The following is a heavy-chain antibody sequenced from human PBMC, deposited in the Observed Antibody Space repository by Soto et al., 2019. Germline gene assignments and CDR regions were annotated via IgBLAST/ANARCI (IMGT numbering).Heavy chain of an antibody. CDR1: GFSVGSKY. V-gene: IGHV3-53*02. J-gene: IGHJ3*02. CDR3: ARGLAAAVQGAFDI. Sequence: EVQLVESGGGLTQPGGSLRLSCAASGFSVGSKYINWVRQVPGKGLEWVSVIYSGGSTHNVDSVKGRFTISRDNSKNTVYRQMNNLRAEDTAVYFCARGLAAAVQGAFDIWGQGTTVNVSS. D-gene: IGHD6-25*01. CDR2: IYSGGST.